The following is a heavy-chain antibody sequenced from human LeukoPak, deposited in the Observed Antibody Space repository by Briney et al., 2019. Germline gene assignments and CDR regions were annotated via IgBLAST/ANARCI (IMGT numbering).Heavy chain of an antibody. CDR3: ASYYPLAYCGGDCYPGAFDI. V-gene: IGHV4-39*01. D-gene: IGHD2-21*02. Sequence: SETLSLTCTVSGGSISSSSYYWGWIRQPPGKGLEWIGTIYYSESTYYNPSLKSRVTISVDTSKNQFSLRLSSVTAADTAVYYCASYYPLAYCGGDCYPGAFDIWGQGTMVTVSS. CDR2: IYYSEST. J-gene: IGHJ3*02. CDR1: GGSISSSSYY.